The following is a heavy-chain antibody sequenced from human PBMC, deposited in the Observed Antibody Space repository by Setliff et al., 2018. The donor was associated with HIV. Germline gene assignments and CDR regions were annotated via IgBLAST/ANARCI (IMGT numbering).Heavy chain of an antibody. D-gene: IGHD6-6*01. Sequence: SETLSLTCTVSGGSISNQYWSWIRQPQGKGLEWIGYIYYSGTTHYNPSLKSRVAMSVDTSKNQFSLDMTSVTPADTAVYYCARLRVSSSSQTFDHWGQGILVTVSS. CDR3: ARLRVSSSSQTFDH. V-gene: IGHV4-59*11. CDR1: GGSISNQY. CDR2: IYYSGTT. J-gene: IGHJ4*02.